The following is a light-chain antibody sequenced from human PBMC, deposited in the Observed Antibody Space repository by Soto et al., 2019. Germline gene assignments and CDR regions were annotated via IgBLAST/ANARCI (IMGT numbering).Light chain of an antibody. CDR1: QSVRSNS. J-gene: IGKJ2*01. CDR2: GAS. V-gene: IGKV3-20*01. Sequence: EPVLTRSPVTLSLSPGQRATLYCRASQSVRSNSLAWYQQKPCQAPRLLIYGASSRAISIPDRFSGSGSGKDFTLTISRLEPEDFAVYYCQQYGSSPFTFGQGTKLDLK. CDR3: QQYGSSPFT.